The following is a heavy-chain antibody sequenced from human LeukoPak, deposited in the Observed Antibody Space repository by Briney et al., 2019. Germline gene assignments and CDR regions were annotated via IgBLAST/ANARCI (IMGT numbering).Heavy chain of an antibody. CDR1: GGSISSYY. CDR2: IYTSGST. CDR3: ARAKAPQYNWFDP. J-gene: IGHJ5*02. Sequence: PSETLSLTCTVSGGSISSYYWSWIRQPPGKGLEWIGRIYTSGSTNYNPSLKSRVTISVDASKNQFSLKLTSVTAADTAVYYCARAKAPQYNWFDPWGQGTLVTVSS. V-gene: IGHV4-4*09.